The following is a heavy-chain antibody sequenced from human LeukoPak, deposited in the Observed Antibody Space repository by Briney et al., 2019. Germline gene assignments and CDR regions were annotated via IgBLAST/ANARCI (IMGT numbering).Heavy chain of an antibody. CDR1: GGSISSSSYY. V-gene: IGHV4-61*02. D-gene: IGHD3-16*01. J-gene: IGHJ4*02. Sequence: PSETLSLTCTVSGGSISSSSYYWGWIRQPAGKGLEWIGRIHTSGGTDYNPPFKSRITISRDTSKNQFSLTLTSVSAADTAVYYCAKDLGDVTRSGYSDYWGQGLLVTVSS. CDR2: IHTSGGT. CDR3: AKDLGDVTRSGYSDY.